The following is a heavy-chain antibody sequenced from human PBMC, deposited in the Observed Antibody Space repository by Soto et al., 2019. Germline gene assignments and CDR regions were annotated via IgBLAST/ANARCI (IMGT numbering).Heavy chain of an antibody. CDR3: AHLPVTNTGLYFDY. V-gene: IGHV2-5*02. CDR1: GFSLSISAVG. J-gene: IGHJ4*02. CDR2: IYWDDDK. D-gene: IGHD4-17*01. Sequence: QITLKESGPTLVKPTQTLTLTCTFSGFSLSISAVGVGWIRQPPGKALEWLALIYWDDDKRYSPSLKSRLTITQDTSKNQVVLTMANMDPVDTATYYCAHLPVTNTGLYFDYWGQGTLVTVSS.